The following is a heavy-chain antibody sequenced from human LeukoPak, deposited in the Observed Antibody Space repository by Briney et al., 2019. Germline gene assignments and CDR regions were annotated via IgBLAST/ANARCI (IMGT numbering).Heavy chain of an antibody. Sequence: GGSLRLSCAASGFTFSDYYLSWIRQAPGKGLEWVSYISSSGSSIYYADSVKGRFTTSRDNAKNSLFLQMNSLRAEDTAVYYCARERGHCSSSSCAYYNYYMDVWGKGTTVTVSS. D-gene: IGHD2-2*01. J-gene: IGHJ6*03. CDR2: ISSSGSSI. V-gene: IGHV3-11*04. CDR3: ARERGHCSSSSCAYYNYYMDV. CDR1: GFTFSDYY.